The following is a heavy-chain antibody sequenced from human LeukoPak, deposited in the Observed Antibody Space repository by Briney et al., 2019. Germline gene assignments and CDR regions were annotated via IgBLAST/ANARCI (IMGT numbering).Heavy chain of an antibody. J-gene: IGHJ4*02. V-gene: IGHV3-30*18. CDR1: GFTFSSYG. CDR2: ISHDGSNK. D-gene: IGHD3-10*01. CDR3: AKEGYYGSGSFPDH. Sequence: GGSLRLSCAASGFTFSSYGMHWVRQAPGKGLEWVTVISHDGSNKYYVDSVKGRFTISRDNSKNTLYLQMNSLRAEDTAVYYCAKEGYYGSGSFPDHWGQGTLVTVSS.